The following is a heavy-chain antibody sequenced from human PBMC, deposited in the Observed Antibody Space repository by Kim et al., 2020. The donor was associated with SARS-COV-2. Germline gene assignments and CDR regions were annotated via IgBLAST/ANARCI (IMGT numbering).Heavy chain of an antibody. D-gene: IGHD6-13*01. V-gene: IGHV7-4-1*02. CDR1: GYNFKSNV. Sequence: ASVKVSCKASGYNFKSNVMNWVRQAPGQGLEWMGWISASTGNPTYAQGFTGRFVFSLDTSVSTAYLQLSSLKAEDTAVYYCARSMVAAAGRWFDTRGQGT. CDR2: ISASTGNP. CDR3: ARSMVAAAGRWFDT. J-gene: IGHJ5*02.